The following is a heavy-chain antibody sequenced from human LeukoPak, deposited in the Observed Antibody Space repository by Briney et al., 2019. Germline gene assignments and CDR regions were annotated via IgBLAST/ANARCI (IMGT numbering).Heavy chain of an antibody. J-gene: IGHJ4*02. CDR1: GGSISSGGYF. D-gene: IGHD1-26*01. CDR2: IYTSGST. V-gene: IGHV4-61*02. CDR3: ARVPPGASHFDH. Sequence: SQTLSLTCTVSGGSISSGGYFWSWIRQPAGKGLEWIGRIYTSGSTNYNPSLNSRVTISVDTSTNQFSLKLSSVTAADTAVYYCARVPPGASHFDHWGQGTLVTVSS.